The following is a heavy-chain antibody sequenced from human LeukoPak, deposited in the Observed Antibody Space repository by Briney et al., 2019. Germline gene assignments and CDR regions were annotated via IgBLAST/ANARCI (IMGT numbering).Heavy chain of an antibody. CDR2: ISSNGGST. D-gene: IGHD4-17*01. CDR1: GFTFSSYA. V-gene: IGHV3-64*01. CDR3: ANLYGDYTGY. J-gene: IGHJ4*02. Sequence: GGSLRLSCAASGFTFSSYAMHWVRQAPGKGLEYVSAISSNGGSTYYANSVKGRFTISRDNSKNTLYLQMGSLRAEDMAVCYCANLYGDYTGYWGQGTLVTVSS.